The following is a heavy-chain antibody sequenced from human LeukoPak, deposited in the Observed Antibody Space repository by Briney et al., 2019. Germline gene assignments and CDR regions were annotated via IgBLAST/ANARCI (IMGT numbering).Heavy chain of an antibody. CDR2: IRSKAYGGTT. Sequence: PGRSLRLSCTGSGFTFGDYVMSWVRQAPGKGLEWVGLIRSKAYGGTTEYAASVKDRFTISRDDSKSTAYLQMNSLDPEDTAVYYCSGDYGAYVGAFDIWGQGTMVTVSS. J-gene: IGHJ3*02. V-gene: IGHV3-49*04. CDR3: SGDYGAYVGAFDI. D-gene: IGHD4-17*01. CDR1: GFTFGDYV.